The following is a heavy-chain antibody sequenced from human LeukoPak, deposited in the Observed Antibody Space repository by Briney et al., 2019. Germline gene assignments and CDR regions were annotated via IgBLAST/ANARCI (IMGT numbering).Heavy chain of an antibody. J-gene: IGHJ4*02. Sequence: GESLKISCKGSGYSFSNYWIGWVRQMPGKGLEWMGIIYPGEYDIRYSPSFQGQVTISADKSISTAYLQWSSLKASDTAMYYCARHALHNDISDHYFAYWGQGTLVTVSS. V-gene: IGHV5-51*01. CDR3: ARHALHNDISDHYFAY. D-gene: IGHD3-22*01. CDR1: GYSFSNYW. CDR2: IYPGEYDI.